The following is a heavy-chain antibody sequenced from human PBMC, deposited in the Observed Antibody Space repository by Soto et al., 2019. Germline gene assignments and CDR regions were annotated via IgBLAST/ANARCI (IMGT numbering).Heavy chain of an antibody. Sequence: GGSLRLSCAASGFTFSSYEMNWVRQAPGKGLEWVSYISGSGSTIHYADSVKGRFTISRDNAKNSLYLQMDSLRAEDTAVYYCAEGLSSKGGQGTLVTVSS. J-gene: IGHJ4*02. CDR1: GFTFSSYE. CDR2: ISGSGSTI. CDR3: AEGLSSK. V-gene: IGHV3-48*03. D-gene: IGHD6-6*01.